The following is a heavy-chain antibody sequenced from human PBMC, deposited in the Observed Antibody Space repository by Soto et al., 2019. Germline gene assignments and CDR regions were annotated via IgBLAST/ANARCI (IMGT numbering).Heavy chain of an antibody. V-gene: IGHV1-46*01. CDR1: GYTFTSYY. D-gene: IGHD3-10*01. Sequence: GASVKVSCKASGYTFTSYYMHWVRQAPGQGLEWIGIINPSGGSTSCAQNFQGRVTMNRDTSTSTVYMELSSLRSEDTAVYYCARGVAYYYGSGSYYTNDYWGQGTLVTVSS. J-gene: IGHJ4*02. CDR3: ARGVAYYYGSGSYYTNDY. CDR2: INPSGGST.